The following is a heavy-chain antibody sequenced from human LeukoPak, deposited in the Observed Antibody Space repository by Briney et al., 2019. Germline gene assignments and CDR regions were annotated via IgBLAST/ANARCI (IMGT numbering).Heavy chain of an antibody. V-gene: IGHV3-21*06. Sequence: GGSLRLSFTASGFIFSTYNMNWVRQAPGKGLEWVSSIGTSGDYIYYADSVQGRFTISRDDAKNSLYLQLNSLRAEDTAVYYCAGDPNMTGYDFGVPGLRSLYYYGMDVWGQGTTVTASS. D-gene: IGHD5-12*01. CDR1: GFIFSTYN. CDR2: IGTSGDYI. J-gene: IGHJ6*02. CDR3: AGDPNMTGYDFGVPGLRSLYYYGMDV.